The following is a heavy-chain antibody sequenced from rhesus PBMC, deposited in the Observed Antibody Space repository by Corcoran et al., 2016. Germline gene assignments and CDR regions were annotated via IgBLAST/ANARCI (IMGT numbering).Heavy chain of an antibody. CDR1: GGSISSGYYY. Sequence: QVQLQESGPGLVKPSETLSLTCAVSGGSISSGYYYWSWIRHPPGKGLERIGYITYSGRTSYNPSLKGRVTMLRDTFKNQFYLKLSSVTAADTAVYYCARDPGYCTGSGCYWAWGQGVLVTVSS. CDR3: ARDPGYCTGSGCYWA. J-gene: IGHJ4*01. D-gene: IGHD2-21*01. CDR2: ITYSGRT. V-gene: IGHV4-122*02.